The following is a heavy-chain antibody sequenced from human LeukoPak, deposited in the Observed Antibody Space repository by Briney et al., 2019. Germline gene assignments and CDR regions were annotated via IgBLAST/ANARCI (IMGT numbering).Heavy chain of an antibody. CDR1: GFTFNSYA. D-gene: IGHD3-10*01. V-gene: IGHV3-23*01. CDR2: ISSSGGST. Sequence: GGSLRLSCAASGFTFNSYAMSWVRQAPGKGLEWVSAISSSGGSTYYADSVKGRFTISRDNSKNTLYLQMNSLRVEDTAVYYCVRTHLVRGVIRNYYYGMDVWGQGTTVIVSS. CDR3: VRTHLVRGVIRNYYYGMDV. J-gene: IGHJ6*02.